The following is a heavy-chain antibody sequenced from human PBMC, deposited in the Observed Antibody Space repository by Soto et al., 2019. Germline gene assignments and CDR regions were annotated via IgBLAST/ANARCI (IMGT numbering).Heavy chain of an antibody. CDR2: ISPYNGDT. J-gene: IGHJ4*02. CDR1: GYIFTTYG. D-gene: IGHD3-16*01. Sequence: ASVKVSCKSSGYIFTTYGISWVRQAPGQGLEWMGWISPYNGDTKYAQKLQGRVTMTTDTSTSTGYMELRGLTSDDTGVYYCLTDPIKLWPYDYWGQGTPVTVS. V-gene: IGHV1-18*04. CDR3: LTDPIKLWPYDY.